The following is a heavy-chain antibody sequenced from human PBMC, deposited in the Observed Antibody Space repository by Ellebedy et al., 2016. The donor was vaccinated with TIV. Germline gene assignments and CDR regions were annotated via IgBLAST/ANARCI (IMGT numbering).Heavy chain of an antibody. Sequence: GGSLRLXXAASGFSFSSYAMGWVRQPPVKGLEWVSVISTGGGRTYYAKSVKGRLTISRDNSKNTLYLQMNSLRDEDTALYFCAKRYYSDKRNYLGGIDRWGQGTLVTVSS. CDR1: GFSFSSYA. D-gene: IGHD3-22*01. J-gene: IGHJ4*02. V-gene: IGHV3-23*01. CDR3: AKRYYSDKRNYLGGIDR. CDR2: ISTGGGRT.